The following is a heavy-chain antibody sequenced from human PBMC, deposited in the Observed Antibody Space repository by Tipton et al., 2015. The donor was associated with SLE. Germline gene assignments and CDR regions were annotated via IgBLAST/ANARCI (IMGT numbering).Heavy chain of an antibody. V-gene: IGHV4-59*11. Sequence: TLSLTCTVSGGSISSHYWSWIRQPPGKGLEWIGYIYYSGSTNYNPSLKSRVTISVDTSKNQFSLKLSSVTAADTAVYYCAGEGGSFDYWGQRTLVTVSS. D-gene: IGHD1-26*01. J-gene: IGHJ4*02. CDR1: GGSISSHY. CDR2: IYYSGST. CDR3: AGEGGSFDY.